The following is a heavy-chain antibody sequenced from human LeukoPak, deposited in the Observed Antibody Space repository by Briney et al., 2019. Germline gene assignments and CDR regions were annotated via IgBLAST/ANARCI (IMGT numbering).Heavy chain of an antibody. CDR1: GGSISSYY. CDR2: IYYSGST. D-gene: IGHD1-26*01. J-gene: IGHJ4*02. V-gene: IGHV4-59*12. CDR3: ASSYSGSHPIFDY. Sequence: SETLSLTCTVSGGSISSYYWSWIRQPPGKGLEWIGYIYYSGSTNYNPSLKSRVTISVDTSKNQLSLKLSSVTAADTAVYYCASSYSGSHPIFDYWGQGTLVTVSS.